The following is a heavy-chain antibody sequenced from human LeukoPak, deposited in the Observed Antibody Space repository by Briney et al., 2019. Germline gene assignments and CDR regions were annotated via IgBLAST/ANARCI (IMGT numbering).Heavy chain of an antibody. D-gene: IGHD3-22*01. Sequence: KTSETLSLTCTVSGGSISSYYWSWIRQPPGKGLEWIGYIYYSGSTNYNPSLKSRVTISVDTSKNRFSLKLSSVTAADTAVYYCARDRGDSSGYYRPPYYFDYWGQGTLVTVSS. V-gene: IGHV4-59*01. CDR1: GGSISSYY. J-gene: IGHJ4*02. CDR2: IYYSGST. CDR3: ARDRGDSSGYYRPPYYFDY.